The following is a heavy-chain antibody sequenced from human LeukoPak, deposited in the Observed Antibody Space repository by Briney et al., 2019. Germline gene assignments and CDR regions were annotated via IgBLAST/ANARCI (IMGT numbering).Heavy chain of an antibody. Sequence: SETLSLTCTVSGGSISSYYWSWIRQPPGKGLECIGYIYYSGSTNYNPSLKSRVTISVDTSKNQFSLKLSSVTAADTAVYYCARGGYSYGLGNWFDPWGQGTLVTVSS. CDR2: IYYSGST. D-gene: IGHD5-18*01. CDR1: GGSISSYY. V-gene: IGHV4-59*12. J-gene: IGHJ5*02. CDR3: ARGGYSYGLGNWFDP.